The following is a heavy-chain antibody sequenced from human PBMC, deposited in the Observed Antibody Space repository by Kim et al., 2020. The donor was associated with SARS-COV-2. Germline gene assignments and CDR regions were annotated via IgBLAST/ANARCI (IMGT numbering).Heavy chain of an antibody. D-gene: IGHD6-19*01. J-gene: IGHJ4*02. CDR1: GFTFHNYG. V-gene: IGHV3-20*01. CDR3: ARADSKGWYDDY. Sequence: GGSLRLSCAASGFTFHNYGMPWVRQVPGKGLEWVSGIYWNGGSTGYADSVRGRFTISRDNAKSSLYLQMNSLRVDDTALYHCARADSKGWYDDYWGQGTLVTVSS. CDR2: IYWNGGST.